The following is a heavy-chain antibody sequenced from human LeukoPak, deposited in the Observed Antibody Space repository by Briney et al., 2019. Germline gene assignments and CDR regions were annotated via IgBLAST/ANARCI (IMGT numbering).Heavy chain of an antibody. J-gene: IGHJ5*02. D-gene: IGHD4/OR15-4a*01. V-gene: IGHV1-2*04. CDR3: ARGGGTIRNWFDP. CDR1: GYTFTGYY. Sequence: ASVKVSCKASGYTFTGYYMHWVRQAPGQGLGWMGWINPNSGGTNYAQKFQGWVTMTRDTSISTAYMELSRLRSDDAAVYYCARGGGTIRNWFDPWGQGTLVTVSS. CDR2: INPNSGGT.